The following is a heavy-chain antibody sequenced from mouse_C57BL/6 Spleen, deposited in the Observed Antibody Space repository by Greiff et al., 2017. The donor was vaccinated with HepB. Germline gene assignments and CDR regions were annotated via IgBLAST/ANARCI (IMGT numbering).Heavy chain of an antibody. J-gene: IGHJ3*01. V-gene: IGHV1-26*01. CDR3: AIPGDYGGRWFAY. CDR1: GYTFTDYY. Sequence: EVKLQQSGPELVKPGASVKISCKASGYTFTDYYMNWVKQSHGKSLEWIGDINPNNGGTSYNQKFKGKATLTVDKSSSTAYMELRSLTSEDSAVYYCAIPGDYGGRWFAYWGQGTLVTVSA. CDR2: INPNNGGT. D-gene: IGHD2-4*01.